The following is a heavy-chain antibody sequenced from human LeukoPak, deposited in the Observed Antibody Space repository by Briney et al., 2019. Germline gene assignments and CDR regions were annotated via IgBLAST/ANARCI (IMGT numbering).Heavy chain of an antibody. D-gene: IGHD4-17*01. J-gene: IGHJ4*02. Sequence: GGSLRLSCAAPGFTFSSYGMPWVRQAPGKGQEWVAVIWKDGSHEYYADSEKGRFTSSRDNSRNTVYLQMKSLRAEDTAVYYCAKDATEYGDSHFDCWGQGTLVTVSS. V-gene: IGHV3-33*06. CDR3: AKDATEYGDSHFDC. CDR1: GFTFSSYG. CDR2: IWKDGSHE.